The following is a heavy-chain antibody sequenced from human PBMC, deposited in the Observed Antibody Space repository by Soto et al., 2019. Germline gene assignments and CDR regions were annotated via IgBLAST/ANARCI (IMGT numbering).Heavy chain of an antibody. D-gene: IGHD3-10*01. Sequence: SETLSLTCVVSGGSLSSYYWSWIRQPPGKGLEWIGYIYYSGSTNYNPSLKSRVTISVDTSKNQFSLKLSSVTAADTAVYYCARVWGGAFDFWGQGTMVTVSS. CDR2: IYYSGST. V-gene: IGHV4-59*01. CDR1: GGSLSSYY. CDR3: ARVWGGAFDF. J-gene: IGHJ3*01.